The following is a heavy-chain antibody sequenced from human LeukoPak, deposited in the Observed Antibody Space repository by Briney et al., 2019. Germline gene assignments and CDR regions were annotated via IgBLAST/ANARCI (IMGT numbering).Heavy chain of an antibody. D-gene: IGHD1-26*01. CDR1: GGSFSGYY. Sequence: SETLSLTCAVYGGSFSGYYWSWIRQPPGKGLEWIGEINHSGSTNYNPSLKSRVTISVDTSKNQFSLKLSSVTAADTAVYYCARDILTGIVGATKAFDIWGQGTMVTVSS. CDR2: INHSGST. CDR3: ARDILTGIVGATKAFDI. V-gene: IGHV4-34*01. J-gene: IGHJ3*02.